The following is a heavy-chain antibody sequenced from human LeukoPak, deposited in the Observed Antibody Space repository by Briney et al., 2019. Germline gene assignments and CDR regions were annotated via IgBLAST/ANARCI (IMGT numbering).Heavy chain of an antibody. CDR1: GYTFTGYY. J-gene: IGHJ3*02. CDR2: INPNSGGA. V-gene: IGHV1-2*02. Sequence: ASVKVSCKASGYTFTGYYMHWVRQAPGQGLEWMGWINPNSGGAKSTQKFQGRVTMTRDTSISTAYMELSRLRSDDTAVYYCARDFLHVYYYDSSGYVRGAFDIWGQGTMVTVSS. CDR3: ARDFLHVYYYDSSGYVRGAFDI. D-gene: IGHD3-22*01.